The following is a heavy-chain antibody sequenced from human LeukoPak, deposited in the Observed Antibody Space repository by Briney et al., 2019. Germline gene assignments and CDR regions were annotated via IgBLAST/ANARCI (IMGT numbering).Heavy chain of an antibody. Sequence: SETLSLTCTVSGGPISSGDYYWSWIRQPPGKGLEWIGYIYYSGSTYYNPSLKSRVTISVDTSKNQFSLKLSSVTAADTAVYYCARESTRMTLYDSSGYWGQGTQVTVSS. CDR1: GGPISSGDYY. J-gene: IGHJ4*02. D-gene: IGHD3-22*01. V-gene: IGHV4-30-4*08. CDR3: ARESTRMTLYDSSGY. CDR2: IYYSGST.